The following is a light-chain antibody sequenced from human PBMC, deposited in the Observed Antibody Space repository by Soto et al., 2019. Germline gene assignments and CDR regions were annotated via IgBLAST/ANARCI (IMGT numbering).Light chain of an antibody. CDR3: SAQPRYIHWV. CDR1: SSDVGGYNF. J-gene: IGLJ1*01. CDR2: EVS. Sequence: QSVLTQPASVSGSPGQSIAISCTGTSSDVGGYNFVSWYQQHPGKAPKLMIHEVSNRPSGVSDRFSGSKSGNTASLTICGLQLDAEADFYCSAQPRYIHWVFGTGT. V-gene: IGLV2-14*01.